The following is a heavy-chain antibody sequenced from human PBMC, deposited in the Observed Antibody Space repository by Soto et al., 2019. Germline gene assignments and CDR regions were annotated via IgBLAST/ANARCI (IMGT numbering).Heavy chain of an antibody. CDR3: AKDPSSLPPTGVGYYYYMDV. CDR1: GFTFSSYG. CDR2: ISYDGSNK. V-gene: IGHV3-30*18. D-gene: IGHD2-2*01. Sequence: GGSLRLSCAASGFTFSSYGMHWVRQAPGKGLEWVAVISYDGSNKYYADSVKGRFTISRDNSKNTLYLQMNSLRAEDTAVYYCAKDPSSLPPTGVGYYYYMDVWGKGTTVTVSS. J-gene: IGHJ6*03.